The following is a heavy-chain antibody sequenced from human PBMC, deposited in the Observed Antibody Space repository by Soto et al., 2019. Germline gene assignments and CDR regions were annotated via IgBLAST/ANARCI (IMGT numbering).Heavy chain of an antibody. CDR1: GFTFSSYW. D-gene: IGHD2-2*01. CDR3: ARGSRRVVPAAINDY. Sequence: GGSLRLSCAASGFTFSSYWMSWVHQAPGKGLEWVANIKQDGSEKYYVDSVKGRFTISRDNAKNSLYLQMNSLRAEDTAVYYCARGSRRVVPAAINDYWGQGTLVTVSA. J-gene: IGHJ4*02. CDR2: IKQDGSEK. V-gene: IGHV3-7*01.